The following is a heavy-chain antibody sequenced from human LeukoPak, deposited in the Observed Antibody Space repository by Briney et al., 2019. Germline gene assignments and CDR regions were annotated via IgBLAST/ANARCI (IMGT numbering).Heavy chain of an antibody. V-gene: IGHV3-23*01. CDR3: AKVCGGSTSCYGSYYYYGMDV. J-gene: IGHJ6*02. CDR2: ISGSVGST. CDR1: GFTFSSCA. Sequence: PGGSLRLPCAASGFTFSSCAMSWVRQAPGKGLEWVSAISGSVGSTYYADSVKGRFTISRDNSKNTLYLQMNSLRAEDTAVYYCAKVCGGSTSCYGSYYYYGMDVWGQGTTVTVSS. D-gene: IGHD2-2*01.